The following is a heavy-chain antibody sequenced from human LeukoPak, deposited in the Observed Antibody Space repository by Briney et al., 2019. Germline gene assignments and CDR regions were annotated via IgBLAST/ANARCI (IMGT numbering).Heavy chain of an antibody. V-gene: IGHV3-21*01. D-gene: IGHD6-13*01. J-gene: IGHJ4*02. CDR2: ISSSSSYI. Sequence: GGSLRLSCAASGFTFGSYSMNWVRQAPGKGLEWVSSISSSSSYIYYADSVKGRFTISRDNAKNSLYLQMNSLRAEDTAVYYCARQTIAAAGTKPIDYWGQGTLVTVSS. CDR1: GFTFGSYS. CDR3: ARQTIAAAGTKPIDY.